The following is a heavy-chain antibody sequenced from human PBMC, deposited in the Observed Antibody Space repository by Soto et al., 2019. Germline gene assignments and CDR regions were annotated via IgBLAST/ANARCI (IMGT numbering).Heavy chain of an antibody. J-gene: IGHJ5*02. CDR2: INAGNGNT. V-gene: IGHV1-3*01. D-gene: IGHD6-13*01. CDR3: AGADESSSSWYGNWFDP. CDR1: GYTFTSYA. Sequence: ASVKVSCKASGYTFTSYAMHWVRQAPGQRLEWMGWINAGNGNTKYSQKFQGRVTITRDTSASTAYMELSSLRSEDTAVYYCAGADESSSSWYGNWFDPWGQGTLVTVSS.